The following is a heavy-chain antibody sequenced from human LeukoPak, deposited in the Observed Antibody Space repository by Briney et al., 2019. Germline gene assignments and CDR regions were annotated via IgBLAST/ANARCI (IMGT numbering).Heavy chain of an antibody. J-gene: IGHJ5*02. CDR3: ARGGVGRASGSYYQP. CDR2: INPNSGDT. CDR1: GYTFTGYY. D-gene: IGHD3-10*01. V-gene: IGHV1-2*06. Sequence: ASVKVSCKASGYTFTGYYMHWVRQAPGQGLEWMGRINPNSGDTDYAQKFQGRVTMTRDTSISTAYMELSRLRSDDTAVYYCARGGVGRASGSYYQPWGQGTLVTVSS.